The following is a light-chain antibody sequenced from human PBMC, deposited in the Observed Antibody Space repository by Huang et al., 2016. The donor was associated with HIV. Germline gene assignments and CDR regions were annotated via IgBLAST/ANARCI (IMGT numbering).Light chain of an antibody. CDR3: QQSYSTPLT. V-gene: IGKV1-39*01. J-gene: IGKJ4*01. Sequence: DIQLTQSPSSLSASVGDRVTITCRASQSIGGYLNWYQQIPGKAPKLLIYGTSNLHSGVPSRFGGSGSGTHFTLTISSLQPADFATFYCQQSYSTPLTFGGGTKLEIK. CDR2: GTS. CDR1: QSIGGY.